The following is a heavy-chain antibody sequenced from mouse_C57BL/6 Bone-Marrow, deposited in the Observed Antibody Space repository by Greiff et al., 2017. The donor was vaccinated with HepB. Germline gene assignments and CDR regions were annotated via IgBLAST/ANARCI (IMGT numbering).Heavy chain of an antibody. J-gene: IGHJ3*01. D-gene: IGHD1-1*01. CDR3: AGDSSYGAWFAY. CDR1: GFTFTDYY. V-gene: IGHV7-3*01. Sequence: DVMLVESGGGLVQPGGSLSLSCAASGFTFTDYYMSWVRQPPGKALEWLGFIRNNANGYTSEYSVSVKGRFTISRDNSQSILYLQMNALRAEDSATYYCAGDSSYGAWFAYWGQGTLVTVSA. CDR2: IRNNANGYTS.